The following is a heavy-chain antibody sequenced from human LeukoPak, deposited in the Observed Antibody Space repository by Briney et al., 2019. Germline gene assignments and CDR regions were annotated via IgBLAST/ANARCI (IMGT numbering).Heavy chain of an antibody. V-gene: IGHV4-59*08. CDR3: ATLQSSGYDYSDY. Sequence: PSETLSLTCTVSGGSISSYYWSWIRQPPGKGLEWIGYIYYSGSTDYNPSLKSRVAMSVDTSKNQFSLKLSSMTAADTAVYYCATLQSSGYDYSDYWGQGILVTVSS. CDR1: GGSISSYY. D-gene: IGHD3-22*01. J-gene: IGHJ4*02. CDR2: IYYSGST.